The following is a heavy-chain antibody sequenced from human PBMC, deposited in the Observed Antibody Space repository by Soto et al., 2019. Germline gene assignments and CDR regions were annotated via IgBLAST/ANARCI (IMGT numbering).Heavy chain of an antibody. Sequence: QVQLQQSGPGLVKPSQTLSLTCAISGDSVSSNDAAWEWIRQSPTRGLEWLGRTYYRSKRYNESTVSIRSRTIINADASRNQFSLHLSSVTPEDTAVYYCARMSDSTFDFWGPGNLVTVSS. CDR2: TYYRSKRYN. CDR3: ARMSDSTFDF. D-gene: IGHD3-22*01. CDR1: GDSVSSNDAA. V-gene: IGHV6-1*01. J-gene: IGHJ4*02.